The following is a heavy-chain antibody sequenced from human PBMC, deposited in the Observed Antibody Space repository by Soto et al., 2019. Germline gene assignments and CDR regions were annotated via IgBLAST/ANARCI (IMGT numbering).Heavy chain of an antibody. V-gene: IGHV1-18*01. Sequence: QVQLLQSGAEVKKPGASVKVSCKASGYTFTSYGISWVPQAPGQGLEWMGWISAYNGNTNYAQKLQDRVTMTTDTTTSTAYMELRSLRSDDTAVYYGARREQLVRGDNWFDPWGQGTLVTVSS. D-gene: IGHD6-6*01. CDR2: ISAYNGNT. J-gene: IGHJ5*02. CDR3: ARREQLVRGDNWFDP. CDR1: GYTFTSYG.